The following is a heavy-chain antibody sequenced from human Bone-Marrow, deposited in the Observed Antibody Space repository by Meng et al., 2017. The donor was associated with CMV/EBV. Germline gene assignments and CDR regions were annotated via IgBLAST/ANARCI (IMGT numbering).Heavy chain of an antibody. J-gene: IGHJ4*02. CDR1: GFTFSSYA. CDR3: AKGEKKYSSSWGTA. CDR2: IYSGGSST. V-gene: IGHV3-23*03. D-gene: IGHD6-6*01. Sequence: GESLKISCAASGFTFSSYAMSWVRQAPGKGLEWVSVIYSGGSSTYYADSVKGRFTISRDNSKNTLYLQMNSLRAEDTAVYYCAKGEKKYSSSWGTAWGQGTLVTVSS.